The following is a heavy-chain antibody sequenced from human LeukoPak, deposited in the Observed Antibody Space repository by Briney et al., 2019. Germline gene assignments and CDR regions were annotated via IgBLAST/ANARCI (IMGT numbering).Heavy chain of an antibody. CDR1: GFTFSRYA. V-gene: IGHV3-48*02. D-gene: IGHD3-3*01. Sequence: PGGSLRLSCAASGFTFSRYALNWVRQAPGKGLEWISYISCSSSTIYYTDSVKGRFTISRDNAKNSLYLQMNSLRDEDTAVYYCARDSRVEAHIDYWGQGTLVTVSA. CDR3: ARDSRVEAHIDY. J-gene: IGHJ4*02. CDR2: ISCSSSTI.